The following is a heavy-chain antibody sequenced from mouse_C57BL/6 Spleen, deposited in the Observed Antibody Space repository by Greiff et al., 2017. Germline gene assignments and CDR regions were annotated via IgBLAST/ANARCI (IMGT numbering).Heavy chain of an antibody. D-gene: IGHD2-3*01. J-gene: IGHJ2*01. V-gene: IGHV1-7*01. Sequence: QVQLQQSGAELAKPGASVKLSCKASGYTFTSYWMHWVKQRPGQGLEWIGYINTSSGYTKYNQKFKDKATLTADKSSSTAYMQLSSLTYEDSAVYYCARSSPIYDGYPYYFDYWGQGTTLTVSS. CDR1: GYTFTSYW. CDR2: INTSSGYT. CDR3: ARSSPIYDGYPYYFDY.